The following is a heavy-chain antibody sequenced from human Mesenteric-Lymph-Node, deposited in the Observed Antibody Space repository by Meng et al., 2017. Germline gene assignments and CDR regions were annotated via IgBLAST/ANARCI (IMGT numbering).Heavy chain of an antibody. J-gene: IGHJ4*02. CDR1: GFTFSSYA. D-gene: IGHD5-18*01. V-gene: IGHV3-30*04. Sequence: GESLKISCAASGFTFSSYAMHWVRQAPGKGLEWVAVISYDGSNKYYADSVKGRFTISRDNSKNTLYLQMNSLRAEDTAVYYCARDSYSYGPPGRYWGQGTLVTVSS. CDR2: ISYDGSNK. CDR3: ARDSYSYGPPGRY.